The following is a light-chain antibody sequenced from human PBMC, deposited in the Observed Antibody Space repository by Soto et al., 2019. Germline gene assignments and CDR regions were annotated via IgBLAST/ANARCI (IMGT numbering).Light chain of an antibody. V-gene: IGKV3-20*01. J-gene: IGKJ5*01. CDR2: GAS. CDR3: QQYGSSPRT. CDR1: QSVSSSF. Sequence: EIVLTQSPGTLSLSPGERATLSCRASQSVSSSFLAWYQQKVGQAPRLLIYGASSRATGIPDRFSGSGSGTDFTLTISRLEPEDFAVYYCQQYGSSPRTFRQGTRLEIK.